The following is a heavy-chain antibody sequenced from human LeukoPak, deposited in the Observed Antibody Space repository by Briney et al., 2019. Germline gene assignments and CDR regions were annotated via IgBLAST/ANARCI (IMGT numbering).Heavy chain of an antibody. D-gene: IGHD2-8*02. CDR1: GGSIGTYF. Sequence: SETLSLTCTVSGGSIGTYFWNWIRQSAGEGLEWIGHVYDGGRTNYNPSLKGRVTISVDTSRNLFSLRLSSVTAADTAVYYCARDFVETGVVGFDVWGQGTVVTVSS. CDR3: ARDFVETGVVGFDV. V-gene: IGHV4-4*07. J-gene: IGHJ3*01. CDR2: VYDGGRT.